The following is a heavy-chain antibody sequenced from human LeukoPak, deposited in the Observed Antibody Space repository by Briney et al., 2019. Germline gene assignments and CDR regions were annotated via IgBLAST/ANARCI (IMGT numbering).Heavy chain of an antibody. CDR1: GGSISSTSYY. J-gene: IGHJ3*02. CDR2: IYYSGST. CDR3: ARNSYYYDSSGYRIVDAFDI. D-gene: IGHD3-22*01. V-gene: IGHV4-30-4*08. Sequence: SETLSLTCTVSGGSISSTSYYWGWLRQPPGKGLEWIGYIYYSGSTYYNPSLKSRVTISVDTSKNQFSLKLSSVTAADTAVYYCARNSYYYDSSGYRIVDAFDIWGQGTMVTVSS.